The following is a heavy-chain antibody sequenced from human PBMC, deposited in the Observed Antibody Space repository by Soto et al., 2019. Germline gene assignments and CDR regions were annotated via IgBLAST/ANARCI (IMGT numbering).Heavy chain of an antibody. D-gene: IGHD3-10*01. CDR1: GGSISSSSYY. J-gene: IGHJ4*02. V-gene: IGHV4-39*01. CDR3: AIRNYGSGSYYRLLAY. CDR2: IYYSGST. Sequence: SETLSLTCTVSGGSISSSSYYWGWIRQPPGKGLEWIGSIYYSGSTYYNPSLKSRVTMSVDTSKNQFSLKLSSVTAADTAVYYCAIRNYGSGSYYRLLAYWGQGTLVTVSS.